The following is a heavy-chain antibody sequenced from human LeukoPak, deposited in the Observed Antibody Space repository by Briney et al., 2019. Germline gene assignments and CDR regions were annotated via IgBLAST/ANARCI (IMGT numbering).Heavy chain of an antibody. Sequence: PSEALSLTCALYGGSFSGYYWIWIRQPPAKGLEWMGESNHSGRTNYKPSLKSRVTIQVDTSKNQSSLKLGSVTARDTAVYYCASWGPRCWSSTSCSGGYYYYVDVWGKGTTVTVPS. J-gene: IGHJ6*03. CDR3: ASWGPRCWSSTSCSGGYYYYVDV. V-gene: IGHV4-34*01. CDR1: GGSFSGYY. CDR2: SNHSGRT. D-gene: IGHD2-2*01.